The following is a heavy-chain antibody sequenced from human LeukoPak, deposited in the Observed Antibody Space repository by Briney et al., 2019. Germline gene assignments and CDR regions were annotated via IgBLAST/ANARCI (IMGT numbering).Heavy chain of an antibody. Sequence: PSETLSLTCTVSGGSVRSGNFYWSWIRQPPGKGLEWIGYIYYNGSTSYNPSLKSRVTISVDTSKNQFSLKLSSVTAADTAVYYCARATMFQGLFDHWGQGNLVTVSS. J-gene: IGHJ4*02. D-gene: IGHD3-10*01. CDR3: ARATMFQGLFDH. CDR1: GGSVRSGNFY. CDR2: IYYNGST. V-gene: IGHV4-61*01.